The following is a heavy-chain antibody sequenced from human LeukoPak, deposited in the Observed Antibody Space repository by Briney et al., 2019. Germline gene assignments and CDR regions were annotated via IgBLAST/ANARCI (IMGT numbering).Heavy chain of an antibody. J-gene: IGHJ4*02. CDR2: ITGGGDGT. D-gene: IGHD3-10*01. CDR1: AFTFSSYA. CDR3: VKGFVHPTYYFEY. Sequence: GGSLRLSCAASAFTFSSYAMMWVRQSPEKGLEWVSSITGGGDGTYYADSVRGRFTISRDNSKNTLYLKMNSLRAEDTAVYFCVKGFVHPTYYFEYWGQGTLVTVSS. V-gene: IGHV3-23*01.